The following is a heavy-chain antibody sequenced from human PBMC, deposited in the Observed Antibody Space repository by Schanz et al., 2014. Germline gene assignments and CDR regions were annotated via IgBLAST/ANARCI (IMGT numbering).Heavy chain of an antibody. V-gene: IGHV3-30-3*01. J-gene: IGHJ4*02. CDR3: ARDNSHWLVDY. Sequence: QVQLVDSGGGLAKPGGSLRLSCAASPFTFSSDWLSWVRQAPGKGLEWVAAITTAGTKMYYADSVRGRFTVSRDNSKNTLYLEVNSLRPEDTALYYCARDNSHWLVDYWGQGTLVTVSS. D-gene: IGHD6-19*01. CDR1: PFTFSSDW. CDR2: ITTAGTKM.